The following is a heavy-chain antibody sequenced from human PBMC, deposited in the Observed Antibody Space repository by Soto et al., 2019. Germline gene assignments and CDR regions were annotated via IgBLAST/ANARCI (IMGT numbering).Heavy chain of an antibody. J-gene: IGHJ6*02. Sequence: PGGSLRLSCAASGFTFRTYGMNWVRQAPGKGLEWVSLISSSSSYIYYADSLKGRFTISRDNAKNSVYLQMNSLRVEDTAVYYCARDSLESDYGMDVWGQGTTVTVSS. CDR1: GFTFRTYG. V-gene: IGHV3-21*01. CDR2: ISSSSSYI. CDR3: ARDSLESDYGMDV.